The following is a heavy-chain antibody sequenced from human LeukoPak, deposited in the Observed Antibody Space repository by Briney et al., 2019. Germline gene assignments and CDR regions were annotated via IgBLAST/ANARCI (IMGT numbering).Heavy chain of an antibody. CDR3: ARDGLLWFGELFPYYFDY. CDR2: ISSRSSTI. Sequence: PGGSLRLSCAASGFTFSSYSMNWVRQAPGKGREWVSYISSRSSTIYYADSVKGRFTISRDNAKNSLYLQMNSLRAEDTAVYYCARDGLLWFGELFPYYFDYWGQGTLVTVSS. CDR1: GFTFSSYS. D-gene: IGHD3-10*01. V-gene: IGHV3-48*01. J-gene: IGHJ4*02.